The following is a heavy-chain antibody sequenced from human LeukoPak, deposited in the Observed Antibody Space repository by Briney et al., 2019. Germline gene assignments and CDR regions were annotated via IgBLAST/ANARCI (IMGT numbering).Heavy chain of an antibody. J-gene: IGHJ4*02. CDR1: GFTFDDYA. CDR3: ARDPVRASKSMDL. D-gene: IGHD3-10*01. Sequence: GGSLRLSCAASGFTFDDYAMHWVRQAPGKGLEWVSSISSSSSYIYYADSVKGRFTISRDNAKNSLYLQMNSLRAEDTAVYYCARDPVRASKSMDLWGQGTLVTVSS. CDR2: ISSSSSYI. V-gene: IGHV3-21*01.